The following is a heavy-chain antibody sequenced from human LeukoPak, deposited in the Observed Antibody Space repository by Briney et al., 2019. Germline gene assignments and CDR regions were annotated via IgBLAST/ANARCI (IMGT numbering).Heavy chain of an antibody. J-gene: IGHJ2*01. Sequence: GGSLRLSCAASGFIFSTYDMHWVRQAPGKGLEWVPFIRYDGSNKNYADSVKGRFTISRDISKNTLYLQMNSLRAEDTAVYYCAKDRGYSGYGLDLWGRGTLVTVSS. CDR2: IRYDGSNK. D-gene: IGHD5-12*01. CDR3: AKDRGYSGYGLDL. V-gene: IGHV3-30*02. CDR1: GFIFSTYD.